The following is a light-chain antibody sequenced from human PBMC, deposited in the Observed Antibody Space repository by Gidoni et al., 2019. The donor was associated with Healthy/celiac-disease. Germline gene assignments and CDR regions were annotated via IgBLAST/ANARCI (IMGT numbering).Light chain of an antibody. V-gene: IGLV3-19*01. CDR3: NSRDSSGNHLV. CDR1: SLRGYY. CDR2: GKN. J-gene: IGLJ2*01. Sequence: SSELTQDPAVAVSLGQTVRITCQGDSLRGYYASWYQQKPGQAPVLVIYGKNNRPSGIPDRFSGSSSGNTAFLTITGAQAEDEADYYCNSRDSSGNHLVFGGGTKLTVL.